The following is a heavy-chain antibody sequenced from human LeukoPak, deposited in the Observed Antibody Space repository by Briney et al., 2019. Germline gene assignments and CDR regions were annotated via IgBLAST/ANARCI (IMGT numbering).Heavy chain of an antibody. V-gene: IGHV4-30-4*01. Sequence: SQTLSLTCTVSGGSISSGDYYWSWIRQPPGKGLEWIGYIYYSGSTYYNPSLKSRVTISVDTPKNQFSLKLSSVTAADTAVYYCARVREDSSGYYDWYFDLWGRGTLVTVSS. D-gene: IGHD3-22*01. CDR2: IYYSGST. CDR1: GGSISSGDYY. CDR3: ARVREDSSGYYDWYFDL. J-gene: IGHJ2*01.